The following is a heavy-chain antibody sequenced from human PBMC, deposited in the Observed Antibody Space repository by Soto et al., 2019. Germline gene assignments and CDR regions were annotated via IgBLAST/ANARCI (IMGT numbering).Heavy chain of an antibody. CDR2: IYDNGTT. J-gene: IGHJ6*02. CDR1: GLTVSNAY. Sequence: GGSLRLSCAASGLTVSNAYMAWVRQAPGMGLEWVSVIYDNGTTYYADSVKGRFTISRDTSTNTLSLQMDSLRAEDTAVYYCVRPLPSGRNYGLDVWGQGTTVTV. CDR3: VRPLPSGRNYGLDV. V-gene: IGHV3-53*01. D-gene: IGHD3-10*01.